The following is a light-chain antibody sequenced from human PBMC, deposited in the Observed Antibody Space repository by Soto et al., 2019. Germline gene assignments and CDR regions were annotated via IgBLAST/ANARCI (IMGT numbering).Light chain of an antibody. CDR3: QQYGTSPWT. Sequence: EIVLTQSPGTLSLSPGDRATLSCRASQSVNSNFLAWYQQKPGQAPRLLIYGASSRATGIPDTFSGSGSGTDFTLTSSRLEPGDFAVYYCQQYGTSPWTFGQGTKVESK. V-gene: IGKV3-20*01. CDR2: GAS. J-gene: IGKJ1*01. CDR1: QSVNSNF.